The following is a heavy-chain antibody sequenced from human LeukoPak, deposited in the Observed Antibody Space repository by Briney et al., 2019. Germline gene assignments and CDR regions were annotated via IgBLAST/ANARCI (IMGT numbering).Heavy chain of an antibody. J-gene: IGHJ5*02. Sequence: GGSLRLSCVASGFTFSTYWMNWVRQAPGTGLEWVATIKPDGSEIHYVDSVEGRFTISRNNAKTPLYLKMNTLTAEDAALYYCAKGGTTEGPAPICRLDRWGQGTLVTVSS. CDR1: GFTFSTYW. V-gene: IGHV3-7*01. D-gene: IGHD2-2*02. CDR2: IKPDGSEI. CDR3: AKGGTTEGPAPICRLDR.